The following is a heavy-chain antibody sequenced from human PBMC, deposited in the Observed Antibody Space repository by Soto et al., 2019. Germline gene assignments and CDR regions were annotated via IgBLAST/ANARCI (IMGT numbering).Heavy chain of an antibody. CDR2: ISGYKGDT. J-gene: IGHJ4*02. Sequence: ASVKVSCKTSGYTFSNYGVGWVRQAPGQGLEWMGWISGYKGDTNFAQKFQGRVTMTTDTSTSTAYMELRSLTSDDTAVYYCARDKWVAVAGSFDYWGQGSLVTVSS. CDR1: GYTFSNYG. V-gene: IGHV1-18*01. D-gene: IGHD6-19*01. CDR3: ARDKWVAVAGSFDY.